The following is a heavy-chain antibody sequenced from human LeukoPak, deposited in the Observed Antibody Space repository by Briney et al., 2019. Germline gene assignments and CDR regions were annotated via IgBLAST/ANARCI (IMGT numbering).Heavy chain of an antibody. J-gene: IGHJ6*02. Sequence: SETLSLTCTVSGGSISTYYWSWIRQPPGKGLEWIGYVYYSGSTNYNPSLKSRVTISVDTSKNHFSLKVSSVTAADTAMYYCARSTSGNYYAMDVWGQGTTVTVSS. CDR2: VYYSGST. CDR1: GGSISTYY. V-gene: IGHV4-59*08. CDR3: ARSTSGNYYAMDV. D-gene: IGHD3-10*01.